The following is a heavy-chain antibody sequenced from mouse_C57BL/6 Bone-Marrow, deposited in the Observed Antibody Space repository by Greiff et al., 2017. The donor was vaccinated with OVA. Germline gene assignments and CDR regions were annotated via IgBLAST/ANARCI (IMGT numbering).Heavy chain of an antibody. CDR1: GFNIKDDY. J-gene: IGHJ1*03. CDR3: TTRGWSDWYFDV. D-gene: IGHD2-3*01. Sequence: EVQLQQSGAELVRPGASVKLSCTASGFNIKDDYMHWVKQRPEQGLEWIGWIDPENGDTEYASKFQGKATITADTSSNTAYLQLSSPTSEDTAVYYCTTRGWSDWYFDVWGTGTTVTVSS. V-gene: IGHV14-4*01. CDR2: IDPENGDT.